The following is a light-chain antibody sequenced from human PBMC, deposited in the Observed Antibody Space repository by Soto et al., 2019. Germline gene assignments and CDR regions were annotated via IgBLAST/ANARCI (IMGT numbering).Light chain of an antibody. CDR3: QQSYINLRT. V-gene: IGKV1-39*01. Sequence: DIQMTQSPSSLSASVGDRVTITCRASPSISTYLNWYQQKPGKAPKLLIYAASSLQSGVPSKFSGSGSRTDFTLTISSLPPADVATYYCQQSYINLRTFAQGTNV. J-gene: IGKJ1*01. CDR1: PSISTY. CDR2: AAS.